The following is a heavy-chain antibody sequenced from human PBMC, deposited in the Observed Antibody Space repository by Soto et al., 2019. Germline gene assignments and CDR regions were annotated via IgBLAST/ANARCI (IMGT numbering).Heavy chain of an antibody. V-gene: IGHV1-69*13. CDR2: IIPIFGTA. CDR1: GGTFSSYA. Sequence: GASVKVSCKASGGTFSSYASSWVRQAPGQGLEWMGGIIPIFGTANYAQKFQGRVTITADESTSTAYMELSSLRSEDTAVYYCARYSNYPANWFDPWGQGTLVTVSS. CDR3: ARYSNYPANWFDP. J-gene: IGHJ5*02. D-gene: IGHD4-4*01.